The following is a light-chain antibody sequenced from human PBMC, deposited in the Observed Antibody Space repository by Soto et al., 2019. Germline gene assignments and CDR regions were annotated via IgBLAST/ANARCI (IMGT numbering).Light chain of an antibody. CDR3: AVWDDSLNGVV. V-gene: IGLV1-44*01. CDR2: SNN. CDR1: SSNIGSNT. Sequence: QSVLTQPPSASGTPGQRVTLSCSGSSSNIGSNTVNWYQQLPGTAPKLLIYSNNHRPSGVPDRFSGSKSGTSASLAISGLQSEDEDDYYCAVWDDSLNGVVFGGGTKLTVL. J-gene: IGLJ2*01.